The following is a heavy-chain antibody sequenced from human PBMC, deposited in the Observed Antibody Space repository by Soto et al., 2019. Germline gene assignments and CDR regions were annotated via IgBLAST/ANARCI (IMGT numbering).Heavy chain of an antibody. CDR2: ISGSGGST. V-gene: IGHV3-23*01. CDR3: AKLPIYDYIWGSYRILFDY. D-gene: IGHD3-16*02. J-gene: IGHJ4*02. CDR1: GFTFSSYA. Sequence: GGSLRLSCAASGFTFSSYAMSWVRQAPGKGLEWVSAISGSGGSTYYADSVKGRFTISRDNSKNTRYLQMNSLRAEDTAVYYCAKLPIYDYIWGSYRILFDYWGQGTLVTVSS.